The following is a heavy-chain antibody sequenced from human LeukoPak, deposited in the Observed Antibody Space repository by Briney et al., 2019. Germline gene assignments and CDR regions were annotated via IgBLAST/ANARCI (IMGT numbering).Heavy chain of an antibody. CDR2: FDPEDGET. J-gene: IGHJ4*02. Sequence: GASVKVSCKVSGYTLTELSMHWVRQAPGKGREWLGGFDPEDGETIYAQKFQGRVTMTEDTSTDTAYMELSSLRSEDTAVYYCATVRLGGYDHFDYWGQGTLVTVSS. V-gene: IGHV1-24*01. CDR1: GYTLTELS. D-gene: IGHD5-12*01. CDR3: ATVRLGGYDHFDY.